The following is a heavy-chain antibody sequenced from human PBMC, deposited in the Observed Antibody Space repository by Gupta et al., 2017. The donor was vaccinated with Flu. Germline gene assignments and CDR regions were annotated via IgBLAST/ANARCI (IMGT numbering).Heavy chain of an antibody. Sequence: QVQLRESGPGLVEPSAPLSLTLSVSGDSVSSAPSYWNWIRPPPGKGLEWIGFIFNSGGTNYNPSLKSRATISLDTSNNRFSLKLESVTAADTAVYYCAKLTLTHFTTLAPETKDYWGQGTLVTVSS. D-gene: IGHD3-3*02. V-gene: IGHV4-61*03. J-gene: IGHJ4*02. CDR2: IFNSGGT. CDR1: GDSVSSAPSY. CDR3: AKLTLTHFTTLAPETKDY.